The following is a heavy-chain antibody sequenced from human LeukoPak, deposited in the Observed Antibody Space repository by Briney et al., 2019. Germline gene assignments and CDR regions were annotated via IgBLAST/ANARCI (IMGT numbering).Heavy chain of an antibody. CDR2: IFTSGST. Sequence: PSETLSLTCTVSGVSISSYSWTWIRQPAGKGLEWLGRIFTSGSTNYNPSLKSRVTMSVDTSKNQFSLKLSPVTAADTAVYYCARGEGRYCSGGSCLDYWGQGTLVTVSS. CDR3: ARGEGRYCSGGSCLDY. V-gene: IGHV4-4*07. D-gene: IGHD2-15*01. CDR1: GVSISSYS. J-gene: IGHJ4*02.